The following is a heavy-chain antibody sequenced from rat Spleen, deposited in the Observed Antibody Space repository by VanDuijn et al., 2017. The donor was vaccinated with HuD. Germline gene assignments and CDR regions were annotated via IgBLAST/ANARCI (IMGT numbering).Heavy chain of an antibody. V-gene: IGHV5-27*01. CDR1: GFTFSDYY. J-gene: IGHJ3*01. Sequence: EVQLVESGGGLVQPGRSLKLSCAASGFTFSDYYMVWVRQAPMKGMEWVAFISTFGAEIYYRDTVKGRFTISRDNAKSTLYLQMNSLRSEDTATYYCRRDGSLYSRFAYGGQGTLVTVSS. D-gene: IGHD1-1*01. CDR2: ISTFGAEI. CDR3: RRDGSLYSRFAY.